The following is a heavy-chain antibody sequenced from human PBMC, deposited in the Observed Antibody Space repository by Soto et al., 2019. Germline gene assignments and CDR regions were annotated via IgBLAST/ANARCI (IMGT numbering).Heavy chain of an antibody. CDR2: ISGSGGST. V-gene: IGHV3-23*01. CDR3: AASSITMIVAAYFDY. Sequence: GGSLRLSCAASGFTFSSYAMSWVRQAPGKGLEWVSAISGSGGSTYYADSVKGRFTISRDNSKNTLYLQMNSLRAEDTAVYYCAASSITMIVAAYFDYWGQGTLVTVSS. J-gene: IGHJ4*02. D-gene: IGHD3-22*01. CDR1: GFTFSSYA.